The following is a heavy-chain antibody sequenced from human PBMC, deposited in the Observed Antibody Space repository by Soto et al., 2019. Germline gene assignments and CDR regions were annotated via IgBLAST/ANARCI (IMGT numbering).Heavy chain of an antibody. J-gene: IGHJ1*01. V-gene: IGHV5-10-1*01. D-gene: IGHD2-21*01. CDR3: ASISSHSGSFLSF. Sequence: GESLKISCNGSGNNFMNNCIALVLQMPGKGLEFMGRVDPKDSYTYFSPSSRGHVSISADQSISTAYLEWRSLKASDTAIYYCASISSHSGSFLSFWGQGTLVTVSS. CDR1: GNNFMNNC. CDR2: VDPKDSYT.